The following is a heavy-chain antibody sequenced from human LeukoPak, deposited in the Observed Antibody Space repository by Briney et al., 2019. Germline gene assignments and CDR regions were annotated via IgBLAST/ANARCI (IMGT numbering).Heavy chain of an antibody. CDR1: TGSINSYY. J-gene: IGHJ4*02. CDR3: ARHGYTASHFFLDY. D-gene: IGHD5-18*01. CDR2: IYTTGHA. Sequence: SETLSLICTVSTGSINSYYWGWVRQPAGRGREWIGRIYTTGHADYDPSLQSRVTMSVDTSQKQFSLNLKSVTAADTATYFCARHGYTASHFFLDYWSQGTPVTVSS. V-gene: IGHV4-4*07.